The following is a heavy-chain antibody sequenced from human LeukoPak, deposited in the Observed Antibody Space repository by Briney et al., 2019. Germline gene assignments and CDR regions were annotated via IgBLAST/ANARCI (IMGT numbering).Heavy chain of an antibody. CDR1: GFTFGDHT. CDR3: ARVGDYGDYEF. CDR2: IRSKAYGGTT. D-gene: IGHD4-17*01. J-gene: IGHJ4*02. Sequence: GGSLRLSCTGSGFTFGDHTMIWFRQAPGKGLEWVGFIRSKAYGGTTEDAASVKGRFTISRDDSKSIAYLQMNSLKTEDTAVYYCARVGDYGDYEFWGQGTLVTVSS. V-gene: IGHV3-49*03.